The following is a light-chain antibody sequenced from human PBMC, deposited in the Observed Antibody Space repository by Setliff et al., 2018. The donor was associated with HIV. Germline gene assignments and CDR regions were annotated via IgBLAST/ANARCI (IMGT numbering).Light chain of an antibody. CDR2: DAS. V-gene: IGKV1-13*02. CDR1: QGISSA. Sequence: AIQLTQSPSSLSASVGDGVTITCRASQGISSALAWYQQKPGKAPKLLIYDASSLESGVPSRFSGSGSGTHFTLTISSLQPEDFATYYCQRFNGYPPFTFGPGTKVDIK. CDR3: QRFNGYPPFT. J-gene: IGKJ3*01.